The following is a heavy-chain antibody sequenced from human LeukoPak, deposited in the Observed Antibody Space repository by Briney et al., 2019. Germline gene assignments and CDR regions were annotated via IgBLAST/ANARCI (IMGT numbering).Heavy chain of an antibody. CDR2: ISGSGGHT. D-gene: IGHD3-22*01. CDR1: GFTFSNYA. Sequence: GGSLRLSCAASGFTFSNYAMNWVRQAPGKGLEWVSGISGSGGHTYYADSVKGRFTISRDNSKNTLYLQMNSLGAEDTAVYYCAKGMFGYLGGLYWYFDLWGRGTLVTVSS. CDR3: AKGMFGYLGGLYWYFDL. J-gene: IGHJ2*01. V-gene: IGHV3-23*01.